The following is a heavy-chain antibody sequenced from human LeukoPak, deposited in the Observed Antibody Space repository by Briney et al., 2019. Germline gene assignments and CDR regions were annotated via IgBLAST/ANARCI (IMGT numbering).Heavy chain of an antibody. CDR1: GYTFTGYY. V-gene: IGHV1-2*02. CDR2: INPTSGGT. Sequence: WASVKVSCKASGYTFTGYYMHWVRQAPGQGLEWMGWINPTSGGTDYAQKFQGRVTMTRDTSISTAYMELSRLRSDDTAVYYCARVGKLLRYFDWFYIGDYYYYYMDVWGKGTTVTISS. D-gene: IGHD3-9*01. J-gene: IGHJ6*03. CDR3: ARVGKLLRYFDWFYIGDYYYYYMDV.